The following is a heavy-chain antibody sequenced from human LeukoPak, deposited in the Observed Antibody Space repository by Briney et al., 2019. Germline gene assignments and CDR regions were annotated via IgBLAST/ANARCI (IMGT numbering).Heavy chain of an antibody. D-gene: IGHD6-19*01. J-gene: IGHJ4*02. V-gene: IGHV3-23*01. Sequence: GGSLRLSCAASGFTFSSYAMSWVRQAPGKGLEWVSAISGSGGSTYYADSVKGRFTISRDNSKNTLYLQMNSLRAEDTAVYYCARDFPGIGVTGTRPLDYWGWGTLVTVSS. CDR1: GFTFSSYA. CDR3: ARDFPGIGVTGTRPLDY. CDR2: ISGSGGST.